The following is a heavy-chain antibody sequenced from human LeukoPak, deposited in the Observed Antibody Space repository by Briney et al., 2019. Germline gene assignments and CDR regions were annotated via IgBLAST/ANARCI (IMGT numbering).Heavy chain of an antibody. V-gene: IGHV1-2*02. CDR1: GYTFTGYY. J-gene: IGHJ4*02. D-gene: IGHD3-22*01. CDR2: INPNSGGT. CDR3: ARDLEGRYYYDSSGYKDY. Sequence: VASVKVSCKASGYTFTGYYMHWVRQAPGQGLEWMGWINPNSGGTNYAQKFQGRVTMTRDTSISTAYMELSRLRSDDTAVYYCARDLEGRYYYDSSGYKDYWGQGTLVTVSS.